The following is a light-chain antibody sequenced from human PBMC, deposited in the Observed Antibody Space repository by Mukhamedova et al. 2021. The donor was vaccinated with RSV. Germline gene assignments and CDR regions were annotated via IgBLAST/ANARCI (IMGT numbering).Light chain of an antibody. CDR3: QHFSSYPLS. CDR2: DVS. J-gene: IGKJ3*01. V-gene: IGKV1-13*02. Sequence: WYQRRVHGKPPKLLIYDVSNLDRGVPSRFSGSGSGTEFTLTISSLQTEDFAFYYCQHFSSYPLSFGPGTKVDV.